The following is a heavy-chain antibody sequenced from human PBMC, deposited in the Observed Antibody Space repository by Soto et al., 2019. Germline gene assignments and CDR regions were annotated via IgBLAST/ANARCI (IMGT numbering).Heavy chain of an antibody. CDR1: GFTFSIFG. CDR3: ARDKGSSTVVSGISQEGYFDS. V-gene: IGHV3-33*01. Sequence: QVQLVESGGGVVQPGTSLRLSCAASGFTFSIFGMHWVRQAPGKGLEWAAIIWYDGSNAYYADCVWGRFTISRDNSKNTVYLQMNSLRAEDTAVYYCARDKGSSTVVSGISQEGYFDSWGQGTLVTVSS. CDR2: IWYDGSNA. D-gene: IGHD6-19*01. J-gene: IGHJ4*02.